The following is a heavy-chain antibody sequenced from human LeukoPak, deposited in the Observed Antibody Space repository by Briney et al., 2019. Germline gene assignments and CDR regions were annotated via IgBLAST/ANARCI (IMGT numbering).Heavy chain of an antibody. V-gene: IGHV3-48*03. CDR2: ISSSGSTI. D-gene: IGHD6-13*01. Sequence: GSLRLSCAASGFTFSSYEMNWVRQAPGKGLEWVSYISSSGSTIYYADSVKGRFTISRDNAKNSLYLQMNSLRAEDTAVYYCAREMGDRYSSSWALDLWGRGTLVTVSS. CDR1: GFTFSSYE. CDR3: AREMGDRYSSSWALDL. J-gene: IGHJ2*01.